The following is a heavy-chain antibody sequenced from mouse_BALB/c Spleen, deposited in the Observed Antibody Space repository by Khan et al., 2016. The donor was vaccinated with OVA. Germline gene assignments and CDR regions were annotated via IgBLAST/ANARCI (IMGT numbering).Heavy chain of an antibody. CDR3: VREGAYHRSDGWFAY. V-gene: IGHV1-4*01. CDR2: INPSNDYT. Sequence: QVQLQQSGAELARPGASVKMSCKASGYTFTSYTMHWVKQRPGQGLEWIGYINPSNDYTNYNQNFKDKATLIVDKSSSTAYMQLSSLTSEDSSVYYLVREGAYHRSDGWFAYWGQGTLVTVSA. J-gene: IGHJ3*01. D-gene: IGHD2-14*01. CDR1: GYTFTSYT.